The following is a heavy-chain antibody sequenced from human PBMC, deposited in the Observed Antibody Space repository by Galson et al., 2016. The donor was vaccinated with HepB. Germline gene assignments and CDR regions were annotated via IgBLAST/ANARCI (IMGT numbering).Heavy chain of an antibody. J-gene: IGHJ5*02. V-gene: IGHV1-69*13. CDR3: ATSQPPRFWIGYPSNWLDP. CDR2: IIAILGTT. CDR1: GGTFSGYA. D-gene: IGHD3-3*01. Sequence: SVKVSCKASGGTFSGYAISWVRQAPGQGLEWLGGIIAILGTTNYAQKFQGRVTITADESTSTAYMELSSLRSEDTAVYYCATSQPPRFWIGYPSNWLDPWGQGTLVTVSS.